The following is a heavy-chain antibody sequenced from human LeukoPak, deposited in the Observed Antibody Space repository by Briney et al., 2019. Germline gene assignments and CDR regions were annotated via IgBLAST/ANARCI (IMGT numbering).Heavy chain of an antibody. Sequence: SETLSLTCAVSGGSISSGGYSWSWIRQPPGKGLEWIGYIYYSGSTYYNPSLKSRVTISVDTSKNQFSPKLSSVTAADTAVYYCARPVPSRLGWFDPWGQGTLVTVSS. D-gene: IGHD1-1*01. J-gene: IGHJ5*02. CDR1: GGSISSGGYS. CDR2: IYYSGST. V-gene: IGHV4-30-2*03. CDR3: ARPVPSRLGWFDP.